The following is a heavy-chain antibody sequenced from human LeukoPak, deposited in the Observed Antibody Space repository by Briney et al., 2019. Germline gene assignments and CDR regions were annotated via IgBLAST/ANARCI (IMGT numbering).Heavy chain of an antibody. D-gene: IGHD2-15*01. CDR1: GGSISSSSYY. CDR2: IYYRGST. Sequence: SETLSLTCTVSGGSISSSSYYWGWIRQPPGKGLEWIGSIYYRGSTYYNPSLKSRVTISVDTSKNQFSLKLSSVTAADTAVYYCARSRYCSGGSCYFRYWGQGTLVTVSS. V-gene: IGHV4-39*07. J-gene: IGHJ4*02. CDR3: ARSRYCSGGSCYFRY.